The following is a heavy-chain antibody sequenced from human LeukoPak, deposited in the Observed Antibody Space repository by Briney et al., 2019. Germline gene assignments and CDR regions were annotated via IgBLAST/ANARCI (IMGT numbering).Heavy chain of an antibody. CDR1: GVAISSFY. V-gene: IGHV4-59*13. D-gene: IGHD5-24*01. J-gene: IGHJ4*02. CDR3: ARGYGYNSEY. CDR2: IHYGST. Sequence: SETLSLTCTVSGVAISSFYWNLIRQPPAKALEWIGGIHYGSTEYTPSIESRVTISVDTSKNQFSLKLTSVTAADTAVYYCARGYGYNSEYWGQGIVVTVSP.